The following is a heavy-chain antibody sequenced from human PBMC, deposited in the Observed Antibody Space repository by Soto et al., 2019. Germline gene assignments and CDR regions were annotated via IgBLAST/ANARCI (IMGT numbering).Heavy chain of an antibody. CDR1: GYTFISYD. J-gene: IGHJ4*02. V-gene: IGHV1-8*01. CDR3: ARGSDAGFDF. CDR2: MTPKNGNS. Sequence: GASVKVSCKASGYTFISYDINWVRQATGQGPEWMGWMTPKNGNSDLAQKFQGRLTMTRDTSTGRGYMELSSLMPKDTAVHYGARGSDAGFDFWGQGTPVTVSS.